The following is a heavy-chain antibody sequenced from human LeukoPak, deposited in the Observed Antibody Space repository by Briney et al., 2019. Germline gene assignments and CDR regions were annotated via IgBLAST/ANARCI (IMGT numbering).Heavy chain of an antibody. CDR3: ASEVGATGPIDY. Sequence: GGSLRLSCAASGFTFSSYSMTWVRQAPGKGLEWVSSISSSSSYIYYADSVKGRFTISRDNAKNSLYLQMNSLRAEDTAVYYCASEVGATGPIDYWGQGTLVTVSS. CDR2: ISSSSSYI. V-gene: IGHV3-21*01. CDR1: GFTFSSYS. J-gene: IGHJ4*02. D-gene: IGHD1-26*01.